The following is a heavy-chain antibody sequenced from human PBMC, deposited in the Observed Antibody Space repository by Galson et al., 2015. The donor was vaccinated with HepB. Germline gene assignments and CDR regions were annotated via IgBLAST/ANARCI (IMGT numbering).Heavy chain of an antibody. J-gene: IGHJ4*02. CDR1: GGSISSSSYY. Sequence: LSLTCTVSGGSISSSSYYWGWIRQPPGKGLEWIGSIYYSGSTYYNPSLKSRVTISVDTSKNQFSLKLSSVTAADTAVYYCARRYGSGSYYSSVYWGQGTLVTVSS. D-gene: IGHD3-10*01. V-gene: IGHV4-39*01. CDR3: ARRYGSGSYYSSVY. CDR2: IYYSGST.